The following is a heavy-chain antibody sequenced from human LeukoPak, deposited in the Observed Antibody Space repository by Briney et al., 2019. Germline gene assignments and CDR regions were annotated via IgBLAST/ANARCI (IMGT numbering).Heavy chain of an antibody. Sequence: SETLSLTCTVSGGSISSYYWSWIRQPPGKGLEWIGYIYYSGSTNYNPSLKSRVTISVDTSKNQFSLKLSSVTAADTAVYYCARGRITAVAGYYFDYRGQGTLVTVSS. V-gene: IGHV4-59*01. CDR2: IYYSGST. CDR3: ARGRITAVAGYYFDY. J-gene: IGHJ4*02. D-gene: IGHD6-19*01. CDR1: GGSISSYY.